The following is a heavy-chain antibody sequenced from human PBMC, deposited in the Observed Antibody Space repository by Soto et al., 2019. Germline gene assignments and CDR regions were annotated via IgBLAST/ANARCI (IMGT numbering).Heavy chain of an antibody. CDR1: GFTFSSYT. Sequence: SLRLSCAASGFTFSSYTVHWVRQAPGKGLEWGAVGSYDGSTKCYADSVRGRCTTSEDSPKNTWYLQMNSLRAEDTAVYYCAKGAPSSPGDMDVWGKGTTVTVSS. J-gene: IGHJ6*03. V-gene: IGHV3-30*18. D-gene: IGHD6-6*01. CDR2: GSYDGSTK. CDR3: AKGAPSSPGDMDV.